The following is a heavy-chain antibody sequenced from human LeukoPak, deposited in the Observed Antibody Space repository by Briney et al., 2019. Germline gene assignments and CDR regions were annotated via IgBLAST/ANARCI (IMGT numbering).Heavy chain of an antibody. D-gene: IGHD2-2*01. CDR3: ARTYAQGWFDP. J-gene: IGHJ5*02. CDR1: GGSISSYY. Sequence: SETLSLTCTVSGGSISSYYGSWIRQPPGKGLEWIGYIYYSGSTNYNPSLKSRVTISVDTSKNQFSLKLSSVTAADPAVYYCARTYAQGWFDPWGQGTLVTVSS. CDR2: IYYSGST. V-gene: IGHV4-59*08.